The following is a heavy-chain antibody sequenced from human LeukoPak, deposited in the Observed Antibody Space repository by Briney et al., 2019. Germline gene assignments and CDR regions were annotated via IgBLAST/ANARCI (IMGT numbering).Heavy chain of an antibody. V-gene: IGHV1-69*05. D-gene: IGHD6-19*01. Sequence: ASVKVSCKASGGTFSSYAISWVRQAPGQGLEWMGGIIPIFGTANYAQKFQGRVTITTGESTSTAYMGLSSLRSEDTAVYYCAIVPQWLVQGPFDYWGQGTLVTVSS. CDR3: AIVPQWLVQGPFDY. CDR2: IIPIFGTA. J-gene: IGHJ4*02. CDR1: GGTFSSYA.